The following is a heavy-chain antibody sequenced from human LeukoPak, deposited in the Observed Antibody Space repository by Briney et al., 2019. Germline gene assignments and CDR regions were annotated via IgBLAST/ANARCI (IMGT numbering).Heavy chain of an antibody. CDR3: LLYLITMIDLGY. CDR1: GGSISSSSYY. J-gene: IGHJ4*02. CDR2: IYYSGST. D-gene: IGHD3-22*01. Sequence: SETLSLTCTVSGGSISSSSYYWGWIRQPPGKGLEWIGSIYYSGSTYYNPSLKSRVTISVDTSKNQFSLKLSSVTGADTAVYYCLLYLITMIDLGYWGQGTLVTVSS. V-gene: IGHV4-39*01.